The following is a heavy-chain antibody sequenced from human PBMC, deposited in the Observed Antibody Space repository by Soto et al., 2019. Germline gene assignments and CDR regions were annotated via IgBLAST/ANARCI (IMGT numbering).Heavy chain of an antibody. Sequence: GVLRLSCAASGFTFSDYYMSWIRQAPGKGLEWVSYISSSGSTIYYADSVKGRFTISRDNAKNSLYLQMNSLRAEDTAVYYCASKQLVLGDGFDIWGQGTMVTVSS. CDR1: GFTFSDYY. CDR2: ISSSGSTI. CDR3: ASKQLVLGDGFDI. D-gene: IGHD6-13*01. V-gene: IGHV3-11*01. J-gene: IGHJ3*02.